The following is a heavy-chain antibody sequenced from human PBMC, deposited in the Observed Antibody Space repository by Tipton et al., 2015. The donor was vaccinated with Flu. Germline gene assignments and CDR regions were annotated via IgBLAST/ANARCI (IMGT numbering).Heavy chain of an antibody. Sequence: TLSLTCTVSGGFVSSYYWNWIRQPPGKGLEWIGYIYNNQYTKYNPSLKSRVTVSVDPSMSQFSLRLTSVTAADTAMYYCARGDYGDYDHEADGFDIWGQGTLVTVSA. CDR3: ARGDYGDYDHEADGFDI. D-gene: IGHD4-17*01. V-gene: IGHV4-4*09. J-gene: IGHJ3*02. CDR2: IYNNQYT. CDR1: GGFVSSYY.